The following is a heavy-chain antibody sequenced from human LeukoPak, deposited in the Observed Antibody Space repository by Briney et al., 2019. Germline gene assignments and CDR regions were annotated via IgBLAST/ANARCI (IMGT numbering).Heavy chain of an antibody. CDR1: GFTFSSYA. CDR2: ISYDGSNK. D-gene: IGHD3-22*01. V-gene: IGHV3-30-3*01. CDR3: ARSYDSSGYSYYYYYGMDV. J-gene: IGHJ6*02. Sequence: PGGSLRLSCAASGFTFSSYAMHWVRQAPGKGLEWVAVISYDGSNKYYADSVKGRFTISRDNSKNTLYLQMNSLRAEDTAVYYCARSYDSSGYSYYYYYGMDVWGQGTTVTVSS.